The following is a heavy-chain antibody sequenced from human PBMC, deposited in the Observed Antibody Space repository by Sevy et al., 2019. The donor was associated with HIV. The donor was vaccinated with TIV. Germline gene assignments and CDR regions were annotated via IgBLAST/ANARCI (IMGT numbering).Heavy chain of an antibody. Sequence: ASVKVSCKASGYTFTSYGISWVRQAPGQGLEWMGWISAYNGNTNYAQKLQGRVTMTTDTSTSTAYMGLRSLGSDDTAGYYCARDGSGSYYGSSVQHWGQGTLVTVSS. CDR2: ISAYNGNT. CDR1: GYTFTSYG. D-gene: IGHD1-26*01. CDR3: ARDGSGSYYGSSVQH. J-gene: IGHJ1*01. V-gene: IGHV1-18*01.